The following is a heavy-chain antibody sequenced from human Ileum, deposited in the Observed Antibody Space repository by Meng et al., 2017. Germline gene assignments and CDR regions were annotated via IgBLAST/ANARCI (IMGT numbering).Heavy chain of an antibody. J-gene: IGHJ4*02. V-gene: IGHV4-38-2*02. CDR1: GYSISSGFY. Sequence: SETLSLTCNVSGYSISSGFYCPWIRKPPGKGLEWIGSVYNTGFTSYNPSLKGRVTISIDTSKNQFSLKLTSVTAADTAIYYCASRTTLTTPFQWGRGTQVTVSS. CDR2: VYNTGFT. D-gene: IGHD4-11*01. CDR3: ASRTTLTTPFQ.